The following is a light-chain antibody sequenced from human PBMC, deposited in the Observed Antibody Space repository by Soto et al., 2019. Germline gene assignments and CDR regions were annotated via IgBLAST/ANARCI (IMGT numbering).Light chain of an antibody. CDR3: QQYDSSPRT. CDR1: QGIGNA. J-gene: IGKJ1*01. V-gene: IGKV1-13*02. CDR2: GAS. Sequence: AIHMTQSPSSLSASVGDRVTISCRASQGIGNALGWYQQKPGKPPKVLIYGASNLQSGVPPRFSGSGSGTDFTLTINRLEPEDFAVYYCQQYDSSPRTFGQGTKVDIK.